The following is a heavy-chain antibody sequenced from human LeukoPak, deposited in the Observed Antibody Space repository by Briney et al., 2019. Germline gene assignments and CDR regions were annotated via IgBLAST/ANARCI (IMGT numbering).Heavy chain of an antibody. CDR3: ARGRRSCSGGSCYRYYYGMDV. D-gene: IGHD2-15*01. CDR2: INHSGST. Sequence: PSETLSITCAVYGGSFSGYYWSWIRQPPGKGLEWIGEINHSGSTNYNPSLKSRVTISVDTSKNQFSLKLSSVTAADTAVYYCARGRRSCSGGSCYRYYYGMDVWGQGTTVTVSS. V-gene: IGHV4-34*01. J-gene: IGHJ6*02. CDR1: GGSFSGYY.